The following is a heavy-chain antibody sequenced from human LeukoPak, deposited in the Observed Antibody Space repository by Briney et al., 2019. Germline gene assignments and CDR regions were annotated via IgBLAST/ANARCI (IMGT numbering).Heavy chain of an antibody. CDR3: ARDKIEGPTKLDY. Sequence: PGGSLRLSCAASGFTFSSYWMSWVRQAPGKGLEWVANIKQDESEKYYVDSLKGRFTISRDNAKNSLYLQMNSLRAEETAVYYCARDKIEGPTKLDYWGQGILVTVSS. CDR2: IKQDESEK. D-gene: IGHD1-1*01. V-gene: IGHV3-7*01. CDR1: GFTFSSYW. J-gene: IGHJ4*02.